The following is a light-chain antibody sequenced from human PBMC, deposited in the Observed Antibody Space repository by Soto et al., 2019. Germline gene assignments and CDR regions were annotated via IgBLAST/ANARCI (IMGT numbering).Light chain of an antibody. CDR2: KAS. J-gene: IGKJ1*01. Sequence: DIQMTQSPSTLSASVGDRVTITCRASQSISSSLAWYQQKPGKAPKVLIYKASSLERGVPSRFSGSGSGTEVTITISSLQPEDFATYYCQQYNNYWTFGQGTKVELK. V-gene: IGKV1-5*03. CDR3: QQYNNYWT. CDR1: QSISSS.